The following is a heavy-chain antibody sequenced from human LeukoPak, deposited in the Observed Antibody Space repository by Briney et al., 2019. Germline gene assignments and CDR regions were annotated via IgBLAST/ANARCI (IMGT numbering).Heavy chain of an antibody. CDR1: GFTFSSYG. CDR3: AKQPYHNDFWSGYSMNWFDP. J-gene: IGHJ5*02. D-gene: IGHD3-3*01. CDR2: ISYDGSNK. Sequence: GRSLRLSCAASGFTFSSYGMHWVRQAPGKGLEWVAVISYDGSNKYYADSVKGRFTISRDNSKNTLYLQMNSLRAEDTAVYYCAKQPYHNDFWSGYSMNWFDPWGQGTLVTVSS. V-gene: IGHV3-30*18.